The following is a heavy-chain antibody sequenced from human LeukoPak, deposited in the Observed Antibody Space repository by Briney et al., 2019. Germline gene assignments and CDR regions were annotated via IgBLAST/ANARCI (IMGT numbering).Heavy chain of an antibody. CDR1: GGSISSGDYY. D-gene: IGHD1-26*01. J-gene: IGHJ5*02. CDR3: AREGGSYLGELYNWFDP. Sequence: SETLSLTCTVSGGSISSGDYYWSWIRQPPGKGLEWIGYIYYSGSTYYNPSLKSRVTISVDTSKNQFSLKLSSVTAADTAVYYCAREGGSYLGELYNWFDPWGQGTLVTVSS. CDR2: IYYSGST. V-gene: IGHV4-30-4*01.